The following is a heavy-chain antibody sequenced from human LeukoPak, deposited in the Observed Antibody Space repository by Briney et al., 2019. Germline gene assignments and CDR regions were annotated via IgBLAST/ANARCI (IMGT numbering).Heavy chain of an antibody. D-gene: IGHD3-9*01. CDR1: GGSISRSAYY. V-gene: IGHV4-39*07. Sequence: SETLSLTCSVSGGSISRSAYYWDWIRQSPGKGLEWIGNIYYSGSTYYNPSLKSRVTISVDTSKNQFSLKLSSVTAADTAVYYCASQGEVLRYFDWLGGTDYYYYMDVWGKGTTVTVSS. CDR3: ASQGEVLRYFDWLGGTDYYYYMDV. J-gene: IGHJ6*03. CDR2: IYYSGST.